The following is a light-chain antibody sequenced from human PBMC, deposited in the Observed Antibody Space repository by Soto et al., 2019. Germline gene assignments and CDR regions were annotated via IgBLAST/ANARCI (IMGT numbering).Light chain of an antibody. CDR2: AVN. V-gene: IGLV2-11*01. CDR1: SSDVGDYNY. Sequence: QSVLTQPRSVSGSPGQSVTISCTGTSSDVGDYNYVSWYQQHPGKAPKLLIYAVNMRPSGLPDRFSGCKSGNTASLTISGLQAEAEADYSCCSYAGSYTWVFGGGTKLTVL. J-gene: IGLJ3*02. CDR3: CSYAGSYTWV.